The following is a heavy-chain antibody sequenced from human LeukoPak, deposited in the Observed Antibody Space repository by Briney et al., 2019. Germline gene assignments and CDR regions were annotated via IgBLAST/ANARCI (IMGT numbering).Heavy chain of an antibody. V-gene: IGHV1-69*05. J-gene: IGHJ5*02. Sequence: GSSVKVSCKASGGTFSSYAISWVRQAPGQGLEWMGGIIPIFGTANYAQKFQGRVTITTDESTSTAYMELRSLRSEDTAVYYCARGKAPDSSSWYAWFDPWGQGTLVTVSS. CDR3: ARGKAPDSSSWYAWFDP. CDR2: IIPIFGTA. D-gene: IGHD6-13*01. CDR1: GGTFSSYA.